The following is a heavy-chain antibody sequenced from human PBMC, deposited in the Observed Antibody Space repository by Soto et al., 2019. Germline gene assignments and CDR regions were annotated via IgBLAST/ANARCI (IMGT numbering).Heavy chain of an antibody. D-gene: IGHD3-22*01. CDR3: ARGGPRLPMIVVVTTLYYFDY. V-gene: IGHV1-18*01. CDR1: GYTFTSYG. CDR2: ISAYNGNT. Sequence: ASVKVSCKASGYTFTSYGISWVRQAPGQGLEWMGWISAYNGNTNYAQKLQGRVTMTTDTSTSTAYMELRSLRSDDTAVYYCARGGPRLPMIVVVTTLYYFDYWGQGTLVTVSS. J-gene: IGHJ4*02.